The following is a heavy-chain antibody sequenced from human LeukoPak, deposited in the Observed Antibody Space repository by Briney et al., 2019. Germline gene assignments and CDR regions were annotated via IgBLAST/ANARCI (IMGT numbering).Heavy chain of an antibody. CDR1: GGTFSSYA. D-gene: IGHD2-2*01. V-gene: IGHV1-69*05. CDR2: IIPIFGTA. CDR3: AKVVLGYCSSTSCYHMDV. J-gene: IGHJ6*03. Sequence: SVKVSCKASGGTFSSYAISWVRQAPGQGLEWMGGIIPIFGTANYAQKFQGRVTITTDESTSTAYMELSSLRSEDTVVYYCAKVVLGYCSSTSCYHMDVWGKGTTVTVSS.